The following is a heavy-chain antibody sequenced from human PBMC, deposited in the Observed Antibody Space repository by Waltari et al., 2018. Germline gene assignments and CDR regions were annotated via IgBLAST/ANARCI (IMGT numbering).Heavy chain of an antibody. CDR2: ISYDGSNK. CDR1: GFPFSRYA. Sequence: QVQLVESGGGVVQPGRSLRLSFTASGFPFSRYAMPWVRQAPGKGLEWVAVISYDGSNKYYADSVKGRFTISRDNSKNTLYLQMNSLRAEDTAVYYCARDAGLEFDPWGQGTLVTVSS. CDR3: ARDAGLEFDP. V-gene: IGHV3-30*01. J-gene: IGHJ5*02.